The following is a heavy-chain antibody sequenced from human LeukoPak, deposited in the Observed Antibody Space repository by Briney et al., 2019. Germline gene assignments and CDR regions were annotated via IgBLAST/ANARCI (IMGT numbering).Heavy chain of an antibody. V-gene: IGHV1-2*02. CDR2: SNPNSGGS. D-gene: IGHD5-12*01. J-gene: IGHJ5*02. Sequence: ASVTVSCKASGYTFTGYYIHGVRQAPGQGLEGMGWSNPNSGGSNYAQKFQGRVTMTRDTSISTAYMDVSRLRSDDTAVYYCARGRSDSGYVEDWFDPWGQGTLVTVSS. CDR3: ARGRSDSGYVEDWFDP. CDR1: GYTFTGYY.